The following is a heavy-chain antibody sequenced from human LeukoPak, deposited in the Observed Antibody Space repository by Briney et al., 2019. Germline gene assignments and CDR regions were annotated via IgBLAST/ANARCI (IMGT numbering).Heavy chain of an antibody. CDR2: ISYEGSNK. CDR3: ARDSGNGRDYGDYRWGVAVAGSLDY. CDR1: GFTFSSYA. V-gene: IGHV3-30*04. Sequence: PGGSLRLSCAASGFTFSSYAMHWVRQAPGKGLEWVADISYEGSNKYYADSVKGRFTISRDNSKNTLYLQMNSLRAEDTAVYYCARDSGNGRDYGDYRWGVAVAGSLDYWGQGTLVTVSS. J-gene: IGHJ4*02. D-gene: IGHD6-19*01.